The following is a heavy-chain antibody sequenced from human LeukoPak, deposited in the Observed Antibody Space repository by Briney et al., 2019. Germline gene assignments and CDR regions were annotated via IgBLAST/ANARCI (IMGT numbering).Heavy chain of an antibody. Sequence: SGPTLVNPTQTLTLTCTFSGFSLSTSGVGVGWIRQPPGKALEWLALIYWNVDKRYSPSLKSRLTITKDTSKNQVVLTMTNMDPVDTATYYCAHRGLYYDFFDYWGQGTLVTVSS. CDR3: AHRGLYYDFFDY. CDR2: IYWNVDK. J-gene: IGHJ4*02. V-gene: IGHV2-5*01. D-gene: IGHD3-3*01. CDR1: GFSLSTSGVG.